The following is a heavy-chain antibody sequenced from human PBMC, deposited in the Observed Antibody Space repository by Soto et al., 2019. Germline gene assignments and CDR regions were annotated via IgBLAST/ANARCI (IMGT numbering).Heavy chain of an antibody. J-gene: IGHJ4*02. CDR2: IYYSGST. CDR3: ARHYYDSSGYYDY. Sequence: SETLSLTCTVSGGSISSGGYYWSWIRQHPGKGLEWIGYIYYSGSTYYNPSLKSRVTISVDTSKNQFSLKLSSVTAADTAVYYCARHYYDSSGYYDYWGQGTLVTVSS. V-gene: IGHV4-31*03. CDR1: GGSISSGGYY. D-gene: IGHD3-22*01.